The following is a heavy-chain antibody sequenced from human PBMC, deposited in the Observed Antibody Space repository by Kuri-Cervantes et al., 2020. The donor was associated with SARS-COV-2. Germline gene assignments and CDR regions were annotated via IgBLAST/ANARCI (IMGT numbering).Heavy chain of an antibody. V-gene: IGHV3-74*01. CDR1: GFTFSNYW. CDR3: ARPLMAGPHYFDF. D-gene: IGHD6-19*01. J-gene: IGHJ4*02. CDR2: INSDGSST. Sequence: LSLTCAASGFTFSNYWMHWVRRGPGKGLVWVSRINSDGSSTSYADSVKGRFTISRDNAKNTLYLQMNSLRAEDTAVYYCARPLMAGPHYFDFWGQGTLVTVSS.